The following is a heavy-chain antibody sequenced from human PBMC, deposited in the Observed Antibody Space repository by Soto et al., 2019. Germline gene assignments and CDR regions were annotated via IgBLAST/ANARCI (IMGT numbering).Heavy chain of an antibody. V-gene: IGHV4-59*04. J-gene: IGHJ4*02. Sequence: PSETLSLTCTVSGGSISSYYWSWIRQPPGKGLEWIGSIYYSGSTYYNPSLKSRVTILVDTSKNQFSLNLSSVTAADTAVYYCAQTRTGGFDIGGYYFDYWAQGTLVTVSS. CDR3: AQTRTGGFDIGGYYFDY. CDR2: IYYSGST. CDR1: GGSISSYY. D-gene: IGHD5-12*01.